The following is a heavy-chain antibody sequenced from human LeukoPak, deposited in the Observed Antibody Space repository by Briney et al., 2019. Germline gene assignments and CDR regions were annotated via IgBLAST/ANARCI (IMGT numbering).Heavy chain of an antibody. CDR2: INGRGDST. D-gene: IGHD6-19*01. V-gene: IGHV3-23*01. Sequence: GGSLRLSCAASGFSFSTYTMNWVRQAPGKGLEWVSAINGRGDSTFYADSVKGRFTISRDNAKKSLYLQMNSPRVEDTALYYCVKDIGGAVAGTFDYWGQGTLVTVSS. J-gene: IGHJ4*02. CDR1: GFSFSTYT. CDR3: VKDIGGAVAGTFDY.